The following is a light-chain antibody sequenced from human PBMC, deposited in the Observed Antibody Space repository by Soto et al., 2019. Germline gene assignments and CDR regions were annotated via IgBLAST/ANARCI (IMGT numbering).Light chain of an antibody. Sequence: QSVLTQPPSVSGSPGQRVTLSCTATSSNIGAGYDVHWYQQLPGTVPKLLIYGNSNRPSGVADRCSGSKSGTSASLAITGLQDEDEADYCCPSYDSSRSGWVFGAGTKVTVL. CDR3: PSYDSSRSGWV. V-gene: IGLV1-40*01. CDR1: SSNIGAGYD. J-gene: IGLJ3*02. CDR2: GNS.